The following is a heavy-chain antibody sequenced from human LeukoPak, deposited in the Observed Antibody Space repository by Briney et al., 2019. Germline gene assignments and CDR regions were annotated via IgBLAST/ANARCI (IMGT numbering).Heavy chain of an antibody. V-gene: IGHV4-59*01. Sequence: SETLSLTCTVSGGSISSYYWSWIRQPPGKGLEWIGYIYYSGSTNYNPSLKSRVTISVDTSKNQFSLQLSSVTAADTAVYYCARDRAGRFDYWGQGTLVTVSS. J-gene: IGHJ4*02. CDR2: IYYSGST. CDR3: ARDRAGRFDY. D-gene: IGHD6-19*01. CDR1: GGSISSYY.